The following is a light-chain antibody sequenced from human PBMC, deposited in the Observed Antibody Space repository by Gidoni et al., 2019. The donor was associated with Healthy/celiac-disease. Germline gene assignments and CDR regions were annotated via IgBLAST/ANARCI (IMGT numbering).Light chain of an antibody. CDR2: EVS. CDR3: RSDAGSNNGV. CDR1: SSDVGGYNY. V-gene: IGLV2-8*01. J-gene: IGLJ3*02. Sequence: SALTPHPSASGSPPQAVTIICTGTSSDVGGYNYVSWYQQHPGHAPKLIFYEVSQRPSGVPGRFSGYKAGNAAFPTVSGLQGEDEADYCWRSDAGSNNGVFGGGTKLTVL.